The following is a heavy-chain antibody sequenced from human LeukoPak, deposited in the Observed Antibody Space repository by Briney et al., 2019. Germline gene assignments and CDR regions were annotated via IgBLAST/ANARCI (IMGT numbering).Heavy chain of an antibody. CDR1: GGSISSGGYY. Sequence: PSQTLSLTCTVSGGSISSGGYYWSWIRQPPGKGLEWIGYIYHSGSTYYNPSLKSRVTISVDTSKNQFSLKLSSVTAADTAVYYCARQPRTRITPNGMDVWGQGTTVTVSS. D-gene: IGHD5-24*01. CDR3: ARQPRTRITPNGMDV. J-gene: IGHJ6*02. CDR2: IYHSGST. V-gene: IGHV4-30-2*01.